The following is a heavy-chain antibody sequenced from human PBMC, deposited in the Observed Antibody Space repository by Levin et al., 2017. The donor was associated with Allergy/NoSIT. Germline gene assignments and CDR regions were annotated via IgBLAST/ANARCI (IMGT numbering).Heavy chain of an antibody. CDR2: ISYDGSNK. Sequence: GGSLRLSCAASGFTFSSYGMHWVRQAPGKGLEWVAVISYDGSNKYYADSVKGRFTISRDNSKNTLYLQMNSLRAEDTAVYYCAKAGVGGQYDFWSGYYPTRIYYGMDVWGQGTTVTVSS. CDR3: AKAGVGGQYDFWSGYYPTRIYYGMDV. V-gene: IGHV3-30*18. D-gene: IGHD3-3*01. J-gene: IGHJ6*02. CDR1: GFTFSSYG.